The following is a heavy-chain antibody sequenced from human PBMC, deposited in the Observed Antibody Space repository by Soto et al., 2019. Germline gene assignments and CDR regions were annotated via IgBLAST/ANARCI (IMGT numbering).Heavy chain of an antibody. Sequence: PSETLSLTCSVSGGSISSGDYYWNWIRQPPGKGLEWIGHIYYSGSTYYNSSLKSRVTISLDTSKNQFSLKLSSVTAADTAVYYCARDWHYYDSSGYYYEGHNWFDPWGQGTLVTVSS. J-gene: IGHJ5*02. CDR3: ARDWHYYDSSGYYYEGHNWFDP. D-gene: IGHD3-22*01. V-gene: IGHV4-30-4*01. CDR2: IYYSGST. CDR1: GGSISSGDYY.